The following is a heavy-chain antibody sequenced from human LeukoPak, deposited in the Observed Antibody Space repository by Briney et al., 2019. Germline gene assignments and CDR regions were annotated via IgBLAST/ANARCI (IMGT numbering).Heavy chain of an antibody. V-gene: IGHV1-18*04. CDR1: GYTFTGYY. CDR2: ISAYNGNT. CDR3: ARDTLSSGWYEEGGGIFDY. Sequence: ASVKVSCKASGYTFTGYYMHWVRQAPGQGLEWMGWISAYNGNTNYAQKLQGRVTMTTDTSTSTAYMELRSLRSDDTAVYYCARDTLSSGWYEEGGGIFDYWGQGTLVTVSS. D-gene: IGHD6-19*01. J-gene: IGHJ4*02.